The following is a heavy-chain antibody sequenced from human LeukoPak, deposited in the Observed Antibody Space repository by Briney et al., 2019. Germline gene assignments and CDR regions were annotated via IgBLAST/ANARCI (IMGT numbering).Heavy chain of an antibody. D-gene: IGHD3-16*02. J-gene: IGHJ4*02. Sequence: ASVKVSCKASVYTFTSYGISWVRQAPGQGLEWMGWISAYYGNTNYARKLQGRVTMTTDTSTSTAYMELRSLRSDDTAVYYCARDGRGVWGSYRRALFDYWGQGTLVTVSS. CDR3: ARDGRGVWGSYRRALFDY. CDR2: ISAYYGNT. V-gene: IGHV1-18*01. CDR1: VYTFTSYG.